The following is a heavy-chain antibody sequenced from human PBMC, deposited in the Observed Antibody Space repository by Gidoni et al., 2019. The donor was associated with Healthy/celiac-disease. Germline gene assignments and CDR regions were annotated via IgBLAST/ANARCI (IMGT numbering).Heavy chain of an antibody. V-gene: IGHV3-21*01. Sequence: EVQLVESGGGLVKPGGSLRLSCAASGFTFRSYSMNWVRQAPGKGLEWVSSISSSSSYIYYADSVKGRFTISRDNAKNSLYRQMNSLRAEDTAVYYCARDLTIGRLGELSFSVHYYGMDVWGQGTTVTVSS. CDR3: ARDLTIGRLGELSFSVHYYGMDV. CDR1: GFTFRSYS. CDR2: ISSSSSYI. J-gene: IGHJ6*02. D-gene: IGHD3-16*02.